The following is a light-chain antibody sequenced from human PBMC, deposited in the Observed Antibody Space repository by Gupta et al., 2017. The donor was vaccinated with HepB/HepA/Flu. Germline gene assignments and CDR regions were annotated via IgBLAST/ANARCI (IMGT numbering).Light chain of an antibody. V-gene: IGKV2D-29*01. CDR3: KQSVQPPLT. CDR1: QSLLHSSGETY. Sequence: DIVMTQTPLSLSVTPGQPASISCKSSQSLLHSSGETYLYWFLQKPGQPPQLLIHEIPKRFSGVPERFSGSGSGTDFTLKISRVETEDVGIYYCKQSVQPPLTFGEGTKVEIK. J-gene: IGKJ4*01. CDR2: EIP.